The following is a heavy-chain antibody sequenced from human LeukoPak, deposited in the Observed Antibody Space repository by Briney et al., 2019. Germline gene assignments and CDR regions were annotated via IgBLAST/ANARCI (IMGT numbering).Heavy chain of an antibody. V-gene: IGHV3-48*02. CDR1: GFTFSSHS. CDR2: INRNSGSI. CDR3: AGVGGGGGDFRV. D-gene: IGHD3-16*01. J-gene: IGHJ3*01. Sequence: GGSLRLSCAASGFTFSSHSMNWVRQAPGKGLEWVSSINRNSGSIFYADSVKGRFTISRDNAKNSLYLQMNSLRDEDTAVYYCAGVGGGGGDFRVWGQGTMVTVSS.